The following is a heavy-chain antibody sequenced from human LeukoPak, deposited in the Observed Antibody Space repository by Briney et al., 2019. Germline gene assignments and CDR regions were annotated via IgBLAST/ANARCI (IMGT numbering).Heavy chain of an antibody. V-gene: IGHV3-23*01. D-gene: IGHD5-12*01. CDR2: ISSSGSGGNT. CDR3: AKGGATICDN. Sequence: GGSLRLSCAASGVTLSSYAMSWARQAPGKGLEWVSGISSSGSGGNTYYADSVKGRFTISRDNAKNTLHLQMSSLRAEDTALYYCAKGGATICDNWGQGTLVTVSS. CDR1: GVTLSSYA. J-gene: IGHJ4*02.